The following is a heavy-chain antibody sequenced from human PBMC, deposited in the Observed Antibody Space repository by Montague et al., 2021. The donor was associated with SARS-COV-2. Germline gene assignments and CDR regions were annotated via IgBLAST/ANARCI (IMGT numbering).Heavy chain of an antibody. CDR2: IYYSGGI. CDR3: ARAVSVRSAVNWFDP. CDR1: GGSISDHY. Sequence: SETLSLTCTVSGGSISDHYWAWIRQPPGKGLEWLAYIYYSGGINSNPSLKSRVSMSVDTSKNRFSLKLTSVTAAGTAVYYCARAVSVRSAVNWFDPWGQGTLVTVSS. V-gene: IGHV4-59*11. J-gene: IGHJ5*02. D-gene: IGHD3-10*01.